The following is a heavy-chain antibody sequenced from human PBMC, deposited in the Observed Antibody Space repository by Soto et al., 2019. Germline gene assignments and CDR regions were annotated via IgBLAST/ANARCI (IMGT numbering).Heavy chain of an antibody. CDR1: GGTSSIYA. J-gene: IGHJ6*02. V-gene: IGHV1-69*13. CDR2: IIPIFGTA. Sequence: GASVKVSYKASGGTSSIYAISWVRQAPGQGLEWMGGIIPIFGTANYAQKFQGRVTITADESTSTAYMELSSLRSEDTAVYYCARSATAPSSDYYGMDVWGQGTTVTVSS. D-gene: IGHD5-18*01. CDR3: ARSATAPSSDYYGMDV.